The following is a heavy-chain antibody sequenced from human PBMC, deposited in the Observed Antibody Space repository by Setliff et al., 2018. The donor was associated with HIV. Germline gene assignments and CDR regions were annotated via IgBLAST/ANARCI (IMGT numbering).Heavy chain of an antibody. CDR3: ARGSYTVRIDY. CDR2: IYSNGRT. J-gene: IGHJ4*02. CDR1: GGSISSSSYY. V-gene: IGHV4-61*02. D-gene: IGHD3-10*01. Sequence: SETLSLTCTVSGGSISSSSYYWSWIRQPAGKGLEWIGRIYSNGRTTHNPSLKSRVTISRDTSENQFSLRLSSVTAADTAVYYCARGSYTVRIDYWGQGTRVTVSS.